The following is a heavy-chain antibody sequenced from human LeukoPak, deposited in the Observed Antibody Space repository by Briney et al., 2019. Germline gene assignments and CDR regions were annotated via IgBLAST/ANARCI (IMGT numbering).Heavy chain of an antibody. V-gene: IGHV1-18*01. D-gene: IGHD3-16*01. CDR2: ISDHNSNP. CDR1: GYIFSNYG. CDR3: TRDAVLGAPYTDH. J-gene: IGHJ4*02. Sequence: ASVKVSCKASGYIFSNYGINWATQAPGQGLEWMGWISDHNSNPNYAQKFEGRVTMTTDTSTSTAYMELTRMTPFKAAVYYCTRDAVLGAPYTDHWGQGTLVTVSS.